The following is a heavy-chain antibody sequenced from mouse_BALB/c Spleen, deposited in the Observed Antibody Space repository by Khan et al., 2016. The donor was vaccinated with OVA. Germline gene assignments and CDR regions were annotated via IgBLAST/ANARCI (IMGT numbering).Heavy chain of an antibody. CDR3: VRGGAYHRNDGWFAY. J-gene: IGHJ3*01. V-gene: IGHV1-4*01. D-gene: IGHD2-14*01. CDR2: INPSNGYT. CDR1: GYTFTSYT. Sequence: QVQLQQSGAELARPGASVKMSCKASGYTFTSYTIHWIKLRPGQGLEWIGYINPSNGYTNYNQKFKDKATLSADKSSTPADMKLSSLTSDDSAVYYCVRGGAYHRNDGWFAYWGQGTLVTVS.